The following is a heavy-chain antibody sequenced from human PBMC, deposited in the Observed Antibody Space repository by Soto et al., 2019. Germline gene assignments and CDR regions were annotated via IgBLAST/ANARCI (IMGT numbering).Heavy chain of an antibody. Sequence: ESLKISCKGSGYSFASHWVAWVRQMPEKGLEWIGTIYPGDSDTKYSSAFRGHVTISADTSVSTAYLQWRSLEATDSAIYYCARYSGSYWHYLDFWGQGTLVTV. CDR2: IYPGDSDT. CDR3: ARYSGSYWHYLDF. J-gene: IGHJ4*02. CDR1: GYSFASHW. D-gene: IGHD1-26*01. V-gene: IGHV5-51*01.